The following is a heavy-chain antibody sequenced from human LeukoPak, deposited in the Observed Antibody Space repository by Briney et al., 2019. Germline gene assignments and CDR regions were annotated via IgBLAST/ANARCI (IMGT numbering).Heavy chain of an antibody. Sequence: GGSLRLSCAASGLSFSSYWMTWVRQAPGKGLEWVANIKEDGSAKSYVDSVKGRFTISRDNAKNSLYLQMNSLRVKDTAVYYCARDYDYFSGHNLDAYDIWGQGTTVIVSS. J-gene: IGHJ3*02. V-gene: IGHV3-7*01. CDR1: GLSFSSYW. CDR2: IKEDGSAK. CDR3: ARDYDYFSGHNLDAYDI. D-gene: IGHD2-15*01.